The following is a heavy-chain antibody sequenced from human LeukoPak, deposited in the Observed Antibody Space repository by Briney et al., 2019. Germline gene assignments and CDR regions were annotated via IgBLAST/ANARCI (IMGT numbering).Heavy chain of an antibody. J-gene: IGHJ6*03. D-gene: IGHD6-19*01. V-gene: IGHV1-2*02. CDR3: ARAAVAGSAYYYYYMDV. CDR1: GYTFTGHY. CDR2: INPNSGGT. Sequence: GASVKVSCKASGYTFTGHYMHWVRQAPGQGLEWMGWINPNSGGTNYAQKFQGRVTMTRDTSISTAYMELSRLRSDDTAVYYCARAAVAGSAYYYYYMDVWGKGTTVTVSS.